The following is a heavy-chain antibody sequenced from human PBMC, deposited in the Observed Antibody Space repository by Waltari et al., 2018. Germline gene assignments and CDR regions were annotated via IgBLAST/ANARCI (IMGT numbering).Heavy chain of an antibody. CDR1: GFTFRSYG. CDR3: ARGISIAAAGTLYY. V-gene: IGHV3-33*01. CDR2: IWYDGSNK. J-gene: IGHJ4*02. D-gene: IGHD6-13*01. Sequence: QVQLVESGGGVVQPGRSLRLSCAASGFTFRSYGMHWVRQAPGKGLEWVAVIWYDGSNKYYADSVKGRFTISRDNSKNTLYLQMNSLRAEDTAVYYCARGISIAAAGTLYYWGQGTLVTVSS.